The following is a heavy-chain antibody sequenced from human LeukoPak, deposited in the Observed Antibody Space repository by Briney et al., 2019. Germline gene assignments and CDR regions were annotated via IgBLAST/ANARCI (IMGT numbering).Heavy chain of an antibody. CDR2: MNHIVST. CDR1: TASFSRDY. J-gene: IGHJ2*01. V-gene: IGHV4-34*01. D-gene: IGHD1-1*01. Sequence: SQTRSLTCAVDTASFSRDYVSWIRQPPGKLLEWIGEMNHIVSTNYNPSLKSRVTISVDTSKNQFSLKLSSVTAADTAVYYCARGPLGYRPPYWYFDLWGRGTLVTVSS. CDR3: ARGPLGYRPPYWYFDL.